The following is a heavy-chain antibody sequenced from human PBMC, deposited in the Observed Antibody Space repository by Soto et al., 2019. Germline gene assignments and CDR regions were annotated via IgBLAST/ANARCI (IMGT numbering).Heavy chain of an antibody. V-gene: IGHV1-18*01. D-gene: IGHD3-10*01. J-gene: IGHJ6*02. Sequence: GASVKVSCKASGYTFTSYGISWVRQAPGQGLEWMGWISAYNGNTNYAQKLQGRVTMTTDTSTSTAYMELRSLRSDDTAVYYCARDTSGSGSFWDYYGMDVWGQGTTVTVSS. CDR1: GYTFTSYG. CDR2: ISAYNGNT. CDR3: ARDTSGSGSFWDYYGMDV.